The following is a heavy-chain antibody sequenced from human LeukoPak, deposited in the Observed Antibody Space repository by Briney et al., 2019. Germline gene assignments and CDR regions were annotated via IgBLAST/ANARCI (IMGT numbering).Heavy chain of an antibody. CDR3: ARWGLYGTIDY. J-gene: IGHJ4*02. V-gene: IGHV4-4*07. CDR2: IYTSGST. Sequence: SETPSLTCTVSGGSISSYYWSWFRQPAGKGLEWIGRIYTSGSTNYNPSLKSRVTMSVDTSKNQFSLKLGSVTAADTAVYYCARWGLYGTIDYWGQGTLVTVSS. D-gene: IGHD2-2*02. CDR1: GGSISSYY.